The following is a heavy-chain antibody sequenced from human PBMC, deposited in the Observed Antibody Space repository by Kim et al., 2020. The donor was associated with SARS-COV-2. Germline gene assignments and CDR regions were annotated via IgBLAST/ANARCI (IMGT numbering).Heavy chain of an antibody. D-gene: IGHD2-15*01. J-gene: IGHJ4*02. CDR3: AKRYCSGGSCSFDF. Sequence: GGSLRLSCAASGFTVSSNSMNWVRQAPGKGLEWVSVIESGGNTYYADSVKGRFTISRDNSKNTLYLQMSSLRVEDTAVYYCAKRYCSGGSCSFDFWGQGTLVTVSS. CDR2: IESGGNT. CDR1: GFTVSSNS. V-gene: IGHV3-53*01.